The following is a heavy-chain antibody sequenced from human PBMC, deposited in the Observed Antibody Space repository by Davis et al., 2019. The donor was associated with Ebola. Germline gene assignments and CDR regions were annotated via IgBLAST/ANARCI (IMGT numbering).Heavy chain of an antibody. V-gene: IGHV3-33*06. D-gene: IGHD4-17*01. Sequence: PGGSLRLSCEASGFTSSIYGMHWVRQAPGKGLEWVAVVWYEGRHRYYADSVKGLFTISRDNSKNTLFLQMNSLRAEDTAVYYCAKDYHDYGDSTHTLDSWGQGTVVTVSS. CDR3: AKDYHDYGDSTHTLDS. CDR2: VWYEGRHR. J-gene: IGHJ4*02. CDR1: GFTSSIYG.